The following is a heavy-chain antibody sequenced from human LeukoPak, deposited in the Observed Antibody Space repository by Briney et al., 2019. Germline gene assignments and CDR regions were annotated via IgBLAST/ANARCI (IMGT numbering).Heavy chain of an antibody. J-gene: IGHJ6*03. V-gene: IGHV3-23*01. CDR3: AKRRGLELLYYYYMDV. Sequence: LSGGSLRLSCAASGFTFSSYEMNWVRQAPGKGLEWVSAISGSGGSTYYADSVKGRFTISRDNSKNTLYLQMNSLRAEDTAVYYCAKRRGLELLYYYYMDVWGKGTTVTVSS. CDR1: GFTFSSYE. D-gene: IGHD1-7*01. CDR2: ISGSGGST.